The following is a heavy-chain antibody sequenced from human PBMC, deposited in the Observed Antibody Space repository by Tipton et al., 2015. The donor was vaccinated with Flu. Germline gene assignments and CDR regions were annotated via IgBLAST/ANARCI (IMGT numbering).Heavy chain of an antibody. Sequence: TLSLTCSVSGDSIASRYFWGWIRQPPGKGLEWIGNIFRSGDKYVNPSLKSRVALSVDSSKNQFFLKLSSVTAADTAVYYCARGLSGSGSYERRYFDSWGQGTLVTVSS. D-gene: IGHD3-10*01. J-gene: IGHJ4*02. CDR3: ARGLSGSGSYERRYFDS. V-gene: IGHV4-38-2*02. CDR1: GDSIASRYF. CDR2: IFRSGDK.